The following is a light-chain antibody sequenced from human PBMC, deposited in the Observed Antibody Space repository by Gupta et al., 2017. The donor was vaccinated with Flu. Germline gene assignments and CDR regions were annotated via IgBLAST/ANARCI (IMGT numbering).Light chain of an antibody. J-gene: IGKJ2*01. CDR1: QSISSW. CDR2: KAS. CDR3: QQHGS. Sequence: DIQMTQSPSTLSASVGDRVTITCRASQSISSWLAWYQQKPGKAPKLLIYKASSLESGVTSRFSGSGSGTEFTRTISSMQPDDFATYYCQQHGSFGQGTKLEIK. V-gene: IGKV1-5*03.